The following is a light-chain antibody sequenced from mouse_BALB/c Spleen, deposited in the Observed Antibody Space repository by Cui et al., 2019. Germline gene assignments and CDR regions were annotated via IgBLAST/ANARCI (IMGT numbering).Light chain of an antibody. Sequence: QIVLTQSPALMSASPGEKVTMTCSASSSVSYMYWYQQKPSSSPKPWMYLTSNLASGVPARFSGSGSGTSYSLTISSMEAEDAATYYCQQWSSNPPTFGGGTKLEIK. CDR2: LTS. CDR3: QQWSSNPPT. CDR1: SSVSY. J-gene: IGKJ2*01. V-gene: IGKV4-68*01.